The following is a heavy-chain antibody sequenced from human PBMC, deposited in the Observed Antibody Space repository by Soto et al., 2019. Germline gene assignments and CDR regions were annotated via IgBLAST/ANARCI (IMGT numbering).Heavy chain of an antibody. J-gene: IGHJ6*02. V-gene: IGHV3-30*18. Sequence: GGSLRLSCAASGFTFSSYGMHWVRQAPGKGLEWVAVISYDGSNKYYADSVKGRFTISRDNSKNTLYLQMNSLRAEDTAVYYCAKEDDYGDYADTGPGGMDVWGQGTTVTVSS. CDR3: AKEDDYGDYADTGPGGMDV. CDR1: GFTFSSYG. CDR2: ISYDGSNK. D-gene: IGHD4-17*01.